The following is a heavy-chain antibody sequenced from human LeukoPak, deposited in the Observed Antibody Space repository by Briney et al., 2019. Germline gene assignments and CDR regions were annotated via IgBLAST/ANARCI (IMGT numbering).Heavy chain of an antibody. D-gene: IGHD1-26*01. CDR3: ARASGSSDAFDI. V-gene: IGHV3-48*01. CDR2: ISSSSSTI. J-gene: IGHJ3*02. Sequence: GGSLRLSCAASGFTLSSYSMNWVRQAPGKGLEWASYISSSSSTIYYADSVKGRFTISRDNAKNSLYLQMNSLRAEDTAVYYCARASGSSDAFDIWGQGTMVTVSS. CDR1: GFTLSSYS.